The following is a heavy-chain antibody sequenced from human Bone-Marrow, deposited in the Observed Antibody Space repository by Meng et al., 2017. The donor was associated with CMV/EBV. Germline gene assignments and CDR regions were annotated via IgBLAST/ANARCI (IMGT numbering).Heavy chain of an antibody. CDR1: GGSISSYY. J-gene: IGHJ5*02. Sequence: GALRFSCTAPGGSISSYYWNWIRQPPGKGLEWLASVYYSGTTNYNPSLKSRLTISVDTFKSQFSLKLNSVTAADTAVYYCARSLGEWFSRVGNWFDPWGQATLVTVSS. CDR3: ARSLGEWFSRVGNWFDP. V-gene: IGHV4-59*01. D-gene: IGHD3-3*01. CDR2: VYYSGTT.